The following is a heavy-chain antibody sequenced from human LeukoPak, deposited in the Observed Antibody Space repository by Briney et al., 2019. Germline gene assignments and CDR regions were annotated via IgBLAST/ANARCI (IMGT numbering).Heavy chain of an antibody. CDR2: IYHSGST. V-gene: IGHV4-30-2*01. D-gene: IGHD3-10*01. J-gene: IGHJ3*02. Sequence: PSQTLSLTCAVSGVSISSGGYSWSWIRQPPGKGLEWIGYIYHSGSTYYNPSLKSRVTISVDRSKNQFSLKLSSVTAADTAVYYCAGLKWVRGVIFAFDIWGQGTTVTVSS. CDR1: GVSISSGGYS. CDR3: AGLKWVRGVIFAFDI.